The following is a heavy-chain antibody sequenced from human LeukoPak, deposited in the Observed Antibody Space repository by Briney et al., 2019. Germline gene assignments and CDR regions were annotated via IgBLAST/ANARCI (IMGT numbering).Heavy chain of an antibody. CDR3: SREHGGWGSFFGPFDH. Sequence: PSETLSLTCAVSGGSISSSNWWSWVRQPPGKGLEWFGEIYHSGSTNYNQSLKSRVTISVDKSKNQFSMKLSSVTAADTAVYYCSREHGGWGSFFGPFDHWGQGPLVSVSS. V-gene: IGHV4-4*02. J-gene: IGHJ4*02. CDR2: IYHSGST. CDR1: GGSISSSNW. D-gene: IGHD3-16*01.